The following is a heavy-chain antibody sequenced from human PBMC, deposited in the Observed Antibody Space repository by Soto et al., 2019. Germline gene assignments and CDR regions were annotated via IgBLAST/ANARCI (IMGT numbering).Heavy chain of an antibody. CDR3: ARANLPLLWFGELFAH. Sequence: GGSLRLSCAASGFTFSSYAMHWVRQAPGKGLEWVAVISYDGSNKYYADSVKGRFTISRDNSKNTLYLQMNSLRAEDTAVYYCARANLPLLWFGELFAHWGQGTLVTVYS. D-gene: IGHD3-10*01. J-gene: IGHJ4*02. V-gene: IGHV3-30-3*01. CDR1: GFTFSSYA. CDR2: ISYDGSNK.